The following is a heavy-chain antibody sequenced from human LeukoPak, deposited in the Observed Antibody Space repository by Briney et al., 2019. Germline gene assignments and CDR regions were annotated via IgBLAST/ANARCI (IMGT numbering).Heavy chain of an antibody. V-gene: IGHV1-2*02. Sequence: ASVKVSCKASGYSFTDYYMHWVRQAPGQGLEWMGWINPNSGGTNFAQKFQGRVTMTRDTSISTAYMELSSLRSDDTAVYYCASVYSSGWYFDYWGQGTLVTVSS. CDR3: ASVYSSGWYFDY. CDR1: GYSFTDYY. J-gene: IGHJ4*02. D-gene: IGHD6-19*01. CDR2: INPNSGGT.